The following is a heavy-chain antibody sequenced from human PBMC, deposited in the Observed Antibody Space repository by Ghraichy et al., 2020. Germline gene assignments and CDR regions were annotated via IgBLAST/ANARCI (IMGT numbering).Heavy chain of an antibody. D-gene: IGHD3-22*01. CDR2: IKQDGSEK. V-gene: IGHV3-7*01. Sequence: GESLNISCAASGFTFSSYWMSWVRQAPGKGLEWVANIKQDGSEKYYVDSVKGRFTISGDNAKNSLYLQMNNLRAEDTAVYYCARGYYYDTSGYYFGSLGAFDIWGQGTMVTVSS. CDR1: GFTFSSYW. J-gene: IGHJ3*02. CDR3: ARGYYYDTSGYYFGSLGAFDI.